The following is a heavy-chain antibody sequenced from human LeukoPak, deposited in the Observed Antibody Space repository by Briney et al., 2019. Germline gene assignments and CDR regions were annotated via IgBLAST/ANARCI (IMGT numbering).Heavy chain of an antibody. D-gene: IGHD5-18*01. CDR3: ARETDTAMVDY. Sequence: KSGGYLRLPCAASGFTFSDSYMSWIRQAPGKGLEWVSYISSSGSSIYYADSVKGRFTISRDNAKNSLYLQMSSLRAEDTAVYYCARETDTAMVDYWGQGTLVTVSS. J-gene: IGHJ4*02. V-gene: IGHV3-11*04. CDR2: ISSSGSSI. CDR1: GFTFSDSY.